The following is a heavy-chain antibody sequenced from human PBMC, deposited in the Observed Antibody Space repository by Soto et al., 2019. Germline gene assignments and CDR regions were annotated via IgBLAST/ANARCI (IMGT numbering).Heavy chain of an antibody. CDR3: ARDPYGSENDFTSDNDD. Sequence: EVQLVESGGGSVQPGGSLRLSCAVSGFIVSRNYMNWVRQAPGKGLEWLSVIYGSGDTYYADSVKGRFTISRHNSKNTVYLQMNSLRPEDTAVYYCARDPYGSENDFTSDNDDWGQGTLVTVSS. J-gene: IGHJ4*02. D-gene: IGHD3-10*01. CDR2: IYGSGDT. V-gene: IGHV3-53*04. CDR1: GFIVSRNY.